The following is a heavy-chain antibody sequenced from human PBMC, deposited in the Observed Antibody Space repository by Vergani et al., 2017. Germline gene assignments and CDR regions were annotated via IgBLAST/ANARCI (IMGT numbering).Heavy chain of an antibody. CDR3: ARDRGYSTGWYSAFDI. D-gene: IGHD6-19*01. V-gene: IGHV4-59*01. CDR2: IYKSGSS. J-gene: IGHJ3*02. CDR1: GGSISDYY. Sequence: QVQLLESGPGLVKSSETLSLTCTVSGGSISDYYWNWLRQPPGEGLEWIGYIYKSGSSTYNPSLKGRVTISADTSKNQFSLKLTSVTAADTALYYCARDRGYSTGWYSAFDIWGQGTMVTVSS.